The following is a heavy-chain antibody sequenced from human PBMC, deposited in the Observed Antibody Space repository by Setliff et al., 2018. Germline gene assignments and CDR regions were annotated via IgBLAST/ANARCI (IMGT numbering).Heavy chain of an antibody. CDR2: ISGSGAI. J-gene: IGHJ4*02. Sequence: PGGSLRLSCAASGFTFSNYAMSWVRQAPGKGLEWVSAISGSGAISYADSVKGRFTVSRDNSKNTLYLQMNSLRGEDTAVYYCAKDTGYYFDYWGQGTPVTVSS. CDR3: AKDTGYYFDY. CDR1: GFTFSNYA. V-gene: IGHV3-23*01. D-gene: IGHD4-4*01.